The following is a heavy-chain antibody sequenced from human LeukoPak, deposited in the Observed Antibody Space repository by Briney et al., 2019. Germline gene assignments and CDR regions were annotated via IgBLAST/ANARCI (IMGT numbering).Heavy chain of an antibody. D-gene: IGHD6-13*01. J-gene: IGHJ4*02. Sequence: GGSLRLSCAVSGFTFSDYYMSWIRQAPGKGLEWVSYISSGGSTISHADSVKGRFTISRDNAENSLYLQMNSLRAEDTAVYYCARRAAGSRCFDYWGQGTLVTVSS. CDR3: ARRAAGSRCFDY. CDR2: ISSGGSTI. CDR1: GFTFSDYY. V-gene: IGHV3-11*01.